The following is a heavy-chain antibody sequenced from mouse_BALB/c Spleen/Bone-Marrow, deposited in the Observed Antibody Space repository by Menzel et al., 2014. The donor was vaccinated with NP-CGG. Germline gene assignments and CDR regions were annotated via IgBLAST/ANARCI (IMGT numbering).Heavy chain of an antibody. D-gene: IGHD1-1*02. V-gene: IGHV2-2*02. CDR3: VRKGSFGNYAMDY. J-gene: IGHJ4*01. Sequence: QVQLKQSGPGLVQPSQSLSITCTVSGFSLNSYGVHWVRQSPVKGLEWLGVIWSGGSTDYNAAFISRLSISKDNSKSQVVLKINSLQPNDTAIYYGVRKGSFGNYAMDYWGQGTSVTVSS. CDR2: IWSGGST. CDR1: GFSLNSYG.